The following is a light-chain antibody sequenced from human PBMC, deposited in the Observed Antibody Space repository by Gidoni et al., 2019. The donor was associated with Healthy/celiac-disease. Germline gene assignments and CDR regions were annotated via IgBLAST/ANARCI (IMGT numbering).Light chain of an antibody. CDR1: QSVSSSY. Sequence: EIVLTQSPATLSLSPGERATLSYGASQSVSSSYLAWYQQKPGLAPRLLIYDASSRSTVIPDRFSGRGSGTDFTLTISRLEPEDFAVYYCQQYGSSPPYTFGQGTKLEIK. CDR3: QQYGSSPPYT. V-gene: IGKV3D-20*01. J-gene: IGKJ2*01. CDR2: DAS.